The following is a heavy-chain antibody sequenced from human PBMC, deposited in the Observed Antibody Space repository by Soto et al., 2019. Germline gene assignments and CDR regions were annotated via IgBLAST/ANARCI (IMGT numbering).Heavy chain of an antibody. CDR2: IIPIFGTA. CDR3: ARVERWLRVLDY. V-gene: IGHV1-69*01. CDR1: GGTFSSYA. D-gene: IGHD5-12*01. J-gene: IGHJ4*02. Sequence: QVQLVQSGAEVKTPGSSVKVSCKASGGTFSSYAISWVRQAPGQGLEWMGGIIPIFGTANYEQKVQGRVTINADESTSTVSMELSSLRSEDTAVYYCARVERWLRVLDYWCQGTLVTVSS.